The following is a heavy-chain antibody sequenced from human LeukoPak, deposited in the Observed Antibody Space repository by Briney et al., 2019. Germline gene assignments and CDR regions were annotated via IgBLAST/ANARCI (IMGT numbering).Heavy chain of an antibody. CDR1: GGSISSYY. D-gene: IGHD3-9*01. CDR3: ARQGYDILTGYIDAFDI. V-gene: IGHV4-59*08. CDR2: ISYSGST. Sequence: SETLSLTCTVSGGSISSYYWSWIRQPPGKGLEWIGYISYSGSTNYNPSLKSRVTISIDTSKNQSSLKLRSVTAADTAIYYCARQGYDILTGYIDAFDIWGQGTMVTVSS. J-gene: IGHJ3*02.